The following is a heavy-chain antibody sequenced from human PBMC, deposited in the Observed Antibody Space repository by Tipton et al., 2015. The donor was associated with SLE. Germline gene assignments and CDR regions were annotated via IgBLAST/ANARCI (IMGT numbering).Heavy chain of an antibody. CDR3: AREYASGYDSYFQH. Sequence: TLSLTCAVYGGSFSAYYWSWIRQPPGKGLEWIGEINHSGSTNYNPSLKSRVTISVDTSKNQFSLKLSSVTAADTAVYYCAREYASGYDSYFQHWGQGTLVTVSS. CDR2: INHSGST. D-gene: IGHD5-12*01. CDR1: GGSFSAYY. J-gene: IGHJ1*01. V-gene: IGHV4-34*01.